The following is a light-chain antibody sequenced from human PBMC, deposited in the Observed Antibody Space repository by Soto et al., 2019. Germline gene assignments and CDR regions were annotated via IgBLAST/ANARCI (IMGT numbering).Light chain of an antibody. CDR1: QSVDINF. Sequence: EIVLTQSPCTLSLSPGERATLSCRSSQSVDINFFAWYQQKRGQPPRLLIYGASSRAAGIPDRFTGSGSETDFSLTISRLEPEDFAVYYCQHFGGSSLTFGGGTKVEIK. V-gene: IGKV3-20*01. J-gene: IGKJ4*01. CDR2: GAS. CDR3: QHFGGSSLT.